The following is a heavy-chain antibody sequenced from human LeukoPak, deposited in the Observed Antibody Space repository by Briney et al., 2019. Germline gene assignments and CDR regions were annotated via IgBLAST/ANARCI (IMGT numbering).Heavy chain of an antibody. Sequence: ASVKVSCMASGYTFTSYGISWVRQAPGQGLERMGWISAYNGNTNYAQSLQGRVTLTTDTSTSTAYMELRSLRSDDTAVYYCARSGSIGPYGYYYFYNMDVWGQGTTVTVSS. CDR3: ARSGSIGPYGYYYFYNMDV. D-gene: IGHD3-10*01. CDR1: GYTFTSYG. CDR2: ISAYNGNT. V-gene: IGHV1-18*01. J-gene: IGHJ6*02.